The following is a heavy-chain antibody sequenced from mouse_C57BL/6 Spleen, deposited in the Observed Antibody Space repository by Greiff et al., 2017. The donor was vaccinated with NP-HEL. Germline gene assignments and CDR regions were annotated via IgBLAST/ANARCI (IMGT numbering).Heavy chain of an antibody. J-gene: IGHJ2*01. Sequence: VKLQESGPELVKPGASVKISCKASGYAFSSSWMNWVKQRPGKGLEWIGRIYPGDGDTNYNGKFKGKATLTADKSSSTAYMQLSSLTSEDSAVYFCARGGLPSDYWGQGTTLTVSS. CDR2: IYPGDGDT. V-gene: IGHV1-82*01. CDR3: ARGGLPSDY. D-gene: IGHD3-1*01. CDR1: GYAFSSSW.